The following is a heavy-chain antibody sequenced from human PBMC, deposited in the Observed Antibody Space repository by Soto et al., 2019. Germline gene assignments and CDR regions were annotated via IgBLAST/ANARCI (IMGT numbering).Heavy chain of an antibody. CDR3: ASSMVRGMLGGDWFDT. CDR1: GGSISSYY. Sequence: PSETLSLTCTVSGGSISSYYWSWIRQPPGKGLEWIGYIYYSGSTNYNPSLKSRVTISVDTSKNQFSLKLSSVTAADTAVYYCASSMVRGMLGGDWFDTWGQGTLVTVSS. V-gene: IGHV4-59*01. J-gene: IGHJ5*02. D-gene: IGHD3-10*01. CDR2: IYYSGST.